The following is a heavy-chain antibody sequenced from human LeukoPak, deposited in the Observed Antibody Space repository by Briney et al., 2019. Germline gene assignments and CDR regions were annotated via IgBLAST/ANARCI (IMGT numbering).Heavy chain of an antibody. CDR1: EYTFTGYY. CDR3: ARGRPESGG. V-gene: IGHV1-2*02. CDR2: LNPNSGGT. Sequence: ASVKVSCKASEYTFTGYYIHWVRQAPGQGLEWMGWLNPNSGGTNYAQKFQGRITMTRDTSITTVYMELSSLRSDDTAMYYCARGRPESGGWGQGTLVTVSS. D-gene: IGHD1-26*01. J-gene: IGHJ4*02.